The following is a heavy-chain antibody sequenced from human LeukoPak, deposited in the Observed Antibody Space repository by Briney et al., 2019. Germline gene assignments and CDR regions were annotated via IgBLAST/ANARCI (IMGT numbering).Heavy chain of an antibody. V-gene: IGHV1-69*05. J-gene: IGHJ4*02. D-gene: IGHD6-19*01. CDR3: ARSIDLAPELEQLSSGWFY. CDR2: IMPIFGTA. CDR1: GVTFSSYA. Sequence: SVRVSCKAPGVTFSSYAISWVRQAPGQGLEWMGGIMPIFGTANYAQKFQGRVTITTDESTSTAYMELSSLRSEDTAVYYCARSIDLAPELEQLSSGWFYWGQRTLVTLSS.